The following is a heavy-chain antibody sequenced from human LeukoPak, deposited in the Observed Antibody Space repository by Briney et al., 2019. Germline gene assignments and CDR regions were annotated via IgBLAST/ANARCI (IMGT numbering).Heavy chain of an antibody. J-gene: IGHJ4*02. D-gene: IGHD1-26*01. CDR3: ARTRGNYNNFDS. V-gene: IGHV4-39*01. CDR1: GGSISSSSYY. Sequence: SETLSLTCTVSGGSISSSSYYWGWIRQPPGKGLEWIGSIYYSGSTYYNPSLKSRVTISVDTSKNQFSLKLSSVTAADTAVYFCARTRGNYNNFDSWGQGTLVTVSS. CDR2: IYYSGST.